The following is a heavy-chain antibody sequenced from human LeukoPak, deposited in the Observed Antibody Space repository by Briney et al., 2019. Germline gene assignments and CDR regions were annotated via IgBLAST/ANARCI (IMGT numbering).Heavy chain of an antibody. Sequence: KPSETLSLTCTVSGGSISSYYWTWIRQPPGKGLEWIGYIYDNGNTNYNPSLKSRLTISIDTSKNQFSLKLNSVTAADTAVYYCATGETGSTLGGYWGQGTLVTVSS. J-gene: IGHJ4*02. CDR3: ATGETGSTLGGY. CDR1: GGSISSYY. D-gene: IGHD1-1*01. CDR2: IYDNGNT. V-gene: IGHV4-59*03.